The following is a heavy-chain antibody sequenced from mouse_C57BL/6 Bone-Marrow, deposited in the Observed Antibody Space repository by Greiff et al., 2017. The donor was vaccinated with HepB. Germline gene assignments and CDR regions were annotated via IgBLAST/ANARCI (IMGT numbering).Heavy chain of an antibody. CDR2: INPSSGYT. Sequence: QVQLKESGAELARPGASVKMSCKASGYTFTSYTMHWVKQRPGQGLEWIGYINPSSGYTKYNQKFKDKATLTADKSSSTAYMQLSSLTSEDSAVYYCARSYYSNYRAWFAYWGQGTLVTVSA. CDR3: ARSYYSNYRAWFAY. D-gene: IGHD2-5*01. CDR1: GYTFTSYT. V-gene: IGHV1-4*01. J-gene: IGHJ3*01.